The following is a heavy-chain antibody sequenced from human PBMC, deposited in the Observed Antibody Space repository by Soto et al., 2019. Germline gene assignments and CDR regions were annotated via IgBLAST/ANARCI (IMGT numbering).Heavy chain of an antibody. D-gene: IGHD3-3*01. CDR3: ARDHYDFWSGFPPTIWFHP. J-gene: IGHJ5*02. CDR2: ISSHGDTT. Sequence: PGGSLRLSXEASGFLFSSYAMNWVCQAPWKGLEWVSSISSHGDTTYYAESVRGRFTISRDNSKNTLFLQMNSLRAGDTAVYFCARDHYDFWSGFPPTIWFHPWGQGTLVTVSS. CDR1: GFLFSSYA. V-gene: IGHV3-23*01.